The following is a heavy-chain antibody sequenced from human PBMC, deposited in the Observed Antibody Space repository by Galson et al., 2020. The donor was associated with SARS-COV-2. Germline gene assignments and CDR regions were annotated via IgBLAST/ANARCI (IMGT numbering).Heavy chain of an antibody. J-gene: IGHJ4*02. Sequence: SETLSLTCTVSGGSISSGTYYWSWIRQHPGKGLEGIGDIYYGGSSYYNPSLKRRITILVDTSENQFSLKLSSVTAAATAVYYCATRSYTGYAHFEYWGQGTLVTVSS. CDR1: GGSISSGTYY. V-gene: IGHV4-31*03. CDR3: ATRSYTGYAHFEY. D-gene: IGHD5-12*01. CDR2: IYYGGSS.